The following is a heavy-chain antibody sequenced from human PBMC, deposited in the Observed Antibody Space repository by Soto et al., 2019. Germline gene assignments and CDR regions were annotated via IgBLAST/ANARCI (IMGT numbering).Heavy chain of an antibody. Sequence: PGGSLRLSCAASGFTFSSYAMSWVRQAPGKGLEWVSAISGSGGSTYYADSVKGRFTISRDNSKNTLYLQMNSLRAEDTAVYYCAKFQTAAYYYYYYGMDVWGQGTTVTVSS. CDR1: GFTFSSYA. CDR3: AKFQTAAYYYYYYGMDV. J-gene: IGHJ6*02. CDR2: ISGSGGST. D-gene: IGHD6-13*01. V-gene: IGHV3-23*01.